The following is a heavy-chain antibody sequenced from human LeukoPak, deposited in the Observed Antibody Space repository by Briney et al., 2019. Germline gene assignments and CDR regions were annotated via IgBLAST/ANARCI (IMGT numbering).Heavy chain of an antibody. CDR1: GDSIRSFF. D-gene: IGHD4-17*01. V-gene: IGHV4-59*01. CDR2: FYYTGST. CDR3: ARVPSAGYGYFEY. J-gene: IGHJ4*02. Sequence: PSETLSLTCTVSGDSIRSFFWSWVRQPPGKGLEWIGFFYYTGSTNYNPSLKSRVSISVDTSTNQLSLNLTSVTAADTAVYYCARVPSAGYGYFEYWGQGALVTVSS.